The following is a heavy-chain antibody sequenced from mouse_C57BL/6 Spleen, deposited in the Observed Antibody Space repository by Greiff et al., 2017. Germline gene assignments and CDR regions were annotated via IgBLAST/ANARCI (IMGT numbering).Heavy chain of an antibody. D-gene: IGHD1-1*01. J-gene: IGHJ4*01. CDR3: ARRFYYGSSYGGDYAMDY. CDR1: GYTFTSYG. V-gene: IGHV1-81*01. CDR2: IYPRSGNT. Sequence: VKLMESGAELARPGASVKLSCKASGYTFTSYGISWVKQRTGQGLEWIGEIYPRSGNTYYNEKFKGKATLTADKSSSTAYMELRSLTSADSAVYFCARRFYYGSSYGGDYAMDYWGQGTSVTVSS.